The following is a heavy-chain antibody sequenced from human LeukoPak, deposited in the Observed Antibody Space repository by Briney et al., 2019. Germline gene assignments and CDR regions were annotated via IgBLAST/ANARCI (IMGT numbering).Heavy chain of an antibody. CDR1: GFTFSSYG. J-gene: IGHJ4*02. V-gene: IGHV3-23*01. CDR2: ISGSGGST. Sequence: GGSLRLSCAASGFTFSSYGMSWVRQAPGKGLEWVSAISGSGGSTYYADSVKGRFTISRDNSKNTLYLQMNSLRAEDTAVYYCAKDFWSGYYSGYFDYWGQGTLVTVSS. CDR3: AKDFWSGYYSGYFDY. D-gene: IGHD3-3*01.